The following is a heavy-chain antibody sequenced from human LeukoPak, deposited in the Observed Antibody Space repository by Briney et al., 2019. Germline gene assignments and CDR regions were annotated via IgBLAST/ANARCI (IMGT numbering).Heavy chain of an antibody. CDR1: GFTVSRNY. Sequence: GGSLRLSCAASGFTVSRNYMSWVRQAPGKGLEWVSVIYSGGDTYYADSVKGRFTISRDISKNTLYLQMNSLRAEDTAFYYCARSPPASPFDYWGQGTLVTVS. D-gene: IGHD2-2*01. CDR3: ARSPPASPFDY. CDR2: IYSGGDT. J-gene: IGHJ4*02. V-gene: IGHV3-53*01.